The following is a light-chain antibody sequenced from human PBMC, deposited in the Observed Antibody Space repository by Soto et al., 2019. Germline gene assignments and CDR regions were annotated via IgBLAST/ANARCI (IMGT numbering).Light chain of an antibody. Sequence: EIVLTQSPGTLSLSPGERATLSCWASQSVSSSYLAWYQQKPGQAPRLLIYGASSRATGIPDRFSGSGSGTDFTLTISRLEPEDFAVYYCQQYGSSLGVTFGGGTKVDIK. CDR1: QSVSSSY. J-gene: IGKJ4*01. CDR2: GAS. CDR3: QQYGSSLGVT. V-gene: IGKV3-20*01.